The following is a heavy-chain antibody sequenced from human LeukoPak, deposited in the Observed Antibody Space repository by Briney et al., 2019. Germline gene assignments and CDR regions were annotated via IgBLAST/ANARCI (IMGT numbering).Heavy chain of an antibody. CDR1: GFTFSSYA. V-gene: IGHV3-23*01. CDR2: ISGSGGST. Sequence: GGSLRLSCAASGFTFSSYAVSWVRQAPGKGLEWVSAISGSGGSTYYADSVKGRFTISRDNSKNTLYLQMNSLRAEDTAVYYCAKDRGSSSSTGDYFDYWGQGTLVTVSS. J-gene: IGHJ4*02. D-gene: IGHD6-6*01. CDR3: AKDRGSSSSTGDYFDY.